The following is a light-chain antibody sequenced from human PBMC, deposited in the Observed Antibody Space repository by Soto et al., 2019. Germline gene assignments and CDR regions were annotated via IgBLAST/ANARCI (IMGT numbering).Light chain of an antibody. CDR1: SSNIGAGYD. J-gene: IGLJ2*01. Sequence: QSVLTQPPSVSGAPGQRVTISCTGSSSNIGAGYDVHWYQQLPGTAPKLLIYGNSNRPSGVPDRFSGSKSGTSASLAITGLQAEDEADYYCQSDYSSLSGHVVFGGGTKLTVL. CDR3: QSDYSSLSGHVV. CDR2: GNS. V-gene: IGLV1-40*01.